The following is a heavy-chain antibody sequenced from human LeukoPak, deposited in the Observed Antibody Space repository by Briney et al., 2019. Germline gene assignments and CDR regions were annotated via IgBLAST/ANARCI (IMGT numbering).Heavy chain of an antibody. Sequence: SETLSLTCTVSGGSISNYHWSWIRQPPGKGLEWIGYINYSGITNYNPSLKSRVTISVDTSKNQFSLKLTSVTAADTALYYCARVGHSSSWVPDYWGQGTLVTVSS. D-gene: IGHD6-13*01. CDR2: INYSGIT. CDR3: ARVGHSSSWVPDY. J-gene: IGHJ4*02. V-gene: IGHV4-59*08. CDR1: GGSISNYH.